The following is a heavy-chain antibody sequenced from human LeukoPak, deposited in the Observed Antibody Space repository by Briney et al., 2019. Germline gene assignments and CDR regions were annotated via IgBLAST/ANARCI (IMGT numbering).Heavy chain of an antibody. Sequence: GGSLRLSCAASGFTFSSYNMNWVRQAPGKGLVWVSSITSSSTYIYYADSVKGRFTISRDNAKNSLYLQMNSLRAEDTAVYYCARDSVCGGSCYGLLSWFDPWGQGTLVTVSS. J-gene: IGHJ5*02. D-gene: IGHD2-15*01. CDR1: GFTFSSYN. V-gene: IGHV3-21*01. CDR2: ITSSSTYI. CDR3: ARDSVCGGSCYGLLSWFDP.